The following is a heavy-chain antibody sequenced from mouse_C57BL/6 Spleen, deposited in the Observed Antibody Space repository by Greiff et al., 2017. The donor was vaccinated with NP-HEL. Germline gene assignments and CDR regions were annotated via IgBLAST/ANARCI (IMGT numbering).Heavy chain of an antibody. Sequence: DVQLVESGGGLVKPGGSLKLSCAASGFTFSSYAMSWVRQTPEKRLEWVATISDGGSYTYYPDNVKGRFTIARDNAKNNLYLQMSHLKSEDTAMYYCARDRDSYGSSYVGAMDYWGQGTSVTVSS. V-gene: IGHV5-4*01. D-gene: IGHD1-1*01. J-gene: IGHJ4*01. CDR3: ARDRDSYGSSYVGAMDY. CDR2: ISDGGSYT. CDR1: GFTFSSYA.